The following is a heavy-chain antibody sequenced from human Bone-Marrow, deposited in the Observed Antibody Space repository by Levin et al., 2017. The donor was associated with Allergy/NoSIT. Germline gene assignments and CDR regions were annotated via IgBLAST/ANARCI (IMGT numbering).Heavy chain of an antibody. CDR2: INPNNDDS. Sequence: GESLKISCKASGYTFTGHYLHWVRQAPGQGLEWMGWINPNNDDSKSPQKFQGRVTMTRDTSISTAYLELSRLSSDDTAVYYCARDRGASTYGYTFDYWGQGTLVTVSS. J-gene: IGHJ4*02. V-gene: IGHV1-2*02. CDR1: GYTFTGHY. CDR3: ARDRGASTYGYTFDY. D-gene: IGHD5-18*01.